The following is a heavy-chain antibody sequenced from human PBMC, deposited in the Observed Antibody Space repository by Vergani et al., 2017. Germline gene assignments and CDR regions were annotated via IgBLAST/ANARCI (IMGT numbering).Heavy chain of an antibody. CDR2: IHTNGVI. Sequence: QVQLQESGPGLVKPSQTLSLTCTVSGGTFNSGSYYWSWLRQPAGKRLEWIGRIHTNGVIHYNPSLNSQATISVDTSRNQISLKVTSVTATDAAIYYCARGNPYVDFDIWGQGTMITVSS. CDR3: ARGNPYVDFDI. D-gene: IGHD3-16*01. J-gene: IGHJ3*02. CDR1: GGTFNSGSYY. V-gene: IGHV4-61*02.